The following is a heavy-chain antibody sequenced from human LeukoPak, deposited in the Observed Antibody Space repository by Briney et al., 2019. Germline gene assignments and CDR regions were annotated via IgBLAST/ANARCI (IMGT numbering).Heavy chain of an antibody. V-gene: IGHV4-59*08. CDR2: IYYSGST. CDR3: ARLIYCSGGNCNLGYFDY. J-gene: IGHJ4*02. CDR1: GGSISSYY. Sequence: SETLSLTCTVSGGSISSYYWSWIRQPPGKGLEWIGHIYYSGSTNYNPSLKSRVTISVDTSKNQFSLKLSSVTAADTAVYYCARLIYCSGGNCNLGYFDYWGQGTLVTVSS. D-gene: IGHD2-15*01.